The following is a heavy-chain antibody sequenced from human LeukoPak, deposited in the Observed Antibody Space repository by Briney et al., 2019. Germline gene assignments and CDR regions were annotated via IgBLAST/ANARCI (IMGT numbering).Heavy chain of an antibody. D-gene: IGHD6-6*01. CDR1: GFTFSSYS. V-gene: IGHV3-21*01. Sequence: PGGSLRLSCAASGFTFSSYSMNWVRQAPGKGLEWVSSISSSSSYIYYADSVKGRFTISRDNAKNSLYLQMISLRAEDTAVYYCAREDYGSSPPDYWGRGTLVTVSS. J-gene: IGHJ4*02. CDR3: AREDYGSSPPDY. CDR2: ISSSSSYI.